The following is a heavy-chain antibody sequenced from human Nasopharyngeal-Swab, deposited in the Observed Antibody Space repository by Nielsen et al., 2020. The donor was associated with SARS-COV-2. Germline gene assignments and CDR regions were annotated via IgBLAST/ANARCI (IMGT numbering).Heavy chain of an antibody. Sequence: GESLKISCSVSEFTFSDYVMNWVRQAPGKGLEWVGHIKSNAEGGTPVYAAALKDRITISRDESKNTLFLQMNSLKTEDTAVYYCARSRGAGPNYYFDYWGQGSLVTVSS. CDR2: IKSNAEGGTP. V-gene: IGHV3-15*01. D-gene: IGHD6-19*01. J-gene: IGHJ4*02. CDR3: ARSRGAGPNYYFDY. CDR1: EFTFSDYV.